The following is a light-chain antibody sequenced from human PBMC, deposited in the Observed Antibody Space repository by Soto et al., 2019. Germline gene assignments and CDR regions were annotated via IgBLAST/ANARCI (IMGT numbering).Light chain of an antibody. CDR1: QSVLYSANNENY. J-gene: IGKJ4*01. CDR2: WAS. CDR3: QQYYTTPLT. V-gene: IGKV4-1*01. Sequence: DIVMTQSPDSLTVSLGERATINCKSSQSVLYSANNENYLAWYQQKPGQPPKLLIYWASTRESGVPDRFSGSGSGTDFTLTISSLQAKDVAVYYCQQYYTTPLTFGGGTKVEIK.